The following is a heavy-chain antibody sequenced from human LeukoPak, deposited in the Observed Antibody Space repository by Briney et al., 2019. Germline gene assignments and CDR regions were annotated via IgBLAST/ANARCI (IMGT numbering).Heavy chain of an antibody. V-gene: IGHV1-69*13. D-gene: IGHD6-13*01. CDR3: ARGYSSSWYSGY. Sequence: GASVKVSCKASGGTFSIYAISWVRQAPGQGLEWMGGIIPIFGTANYAQKFQGRVTITADESTSTAYMELSSLRSEDTAVYYCARGYSSSWYSGYWGQGTLVTVSS. CDR2: IIPIFGTA. J-gene: IGHJ4*02. CDR1: GGTFSIYA.